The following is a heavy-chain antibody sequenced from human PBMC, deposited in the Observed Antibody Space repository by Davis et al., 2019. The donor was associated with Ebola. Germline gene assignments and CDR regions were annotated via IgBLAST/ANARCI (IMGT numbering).Heavy chain of an antibody. CDR3: AKSPRGGVAGIGNPFDY. D-gene: IGHD6-19*01. CDR2: ISYDGSNK. J-gene: IGHJ4*02. Sequence: GESLKISCAASGFTFSSYAMHWVRQAPGKGLEWVAVISYDGSNKYYADSVKGRFTISRDNSKNTLYLQMNSLRAEDTAVYYCAKSPRGGVAGIGNPFDYWGRGTLVTVSS. V-gene: IGHV3-30-3*01. CDR1: GFTFSSYA.